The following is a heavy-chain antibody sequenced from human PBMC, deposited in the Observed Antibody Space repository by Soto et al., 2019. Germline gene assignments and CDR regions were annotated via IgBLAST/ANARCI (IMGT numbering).Heavy chain of an antibody. CDR2: IKQDGSEK. D-gene: IGHD5-18*01. V-gene: IGHV3-7*01. CDR3: ASEGRGYSCGFPFDY. Sequence: EVQLVESGGGLVQPGGSLRLSCAASGFTFSSYWMSWVRQAPGKGLEWVANIKQDGSEKYYVDSVKGRFTISRDNAKNSLYLQMNSLRAAVTALYYFASEGRGYSCGFPFDYWGQGTLVTVSS. CDR1: GFTFSSYW. J-gene: IGHJ4*02.